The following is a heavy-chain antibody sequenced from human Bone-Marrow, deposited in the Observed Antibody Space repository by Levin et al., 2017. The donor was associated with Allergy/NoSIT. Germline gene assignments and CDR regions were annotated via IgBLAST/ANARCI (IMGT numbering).Heavy chain of an antibody. CDR1: GINFSNYG. V-gene: IGHV3-23*01. CDR3: VKRSDYGGNYYFDY. Sequence: GGSLRLSCTASGINFSNYGMSWVRQAPGKGLELVSGISGRGDITHYADSVKGRFTISRDNSKNTLVLQMNSLRAEDTAVYYCVKRSDYGGNYYFDYWGQGTLVTVSS. J-gene: IGHJ4*02. CDR2: ISGRGDIT. D-gene: IGHD4-23*01.